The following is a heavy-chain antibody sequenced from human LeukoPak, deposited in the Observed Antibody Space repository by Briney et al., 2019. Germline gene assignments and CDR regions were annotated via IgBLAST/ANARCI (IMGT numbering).Heavy chain of an antibody. CDR1: GGSFSGYY. J-gene: IGHJ3*02. CDR3: ARHMLVTPWRDAFDI. CDR2: IYYSGST. D-gene: IGHD4-23*01. V-gene: IGHV4-59*08. Sequence: SETLSLTCAVYGGSFSGYYWSWIRQPPGKGLEWIGYIYYSGSTNYNPSLKSRVTISVDTSKNQFSLKLSSVTAAETAVYYCARHMLVTPWRDAFDIWGQGTMVTVSS.